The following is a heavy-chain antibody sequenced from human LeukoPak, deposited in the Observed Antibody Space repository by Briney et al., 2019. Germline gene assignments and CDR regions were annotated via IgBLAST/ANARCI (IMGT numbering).Heavy chain of an antibody. CDR1: GFAFSSYS. Sequence: GGPLRLSCAASGFAFSSYSLNWVRQAPGKGLVWVSYIGTSSSRIYYADSVKGRFTISRDNAKNSLYLQMNGLRAEDTAVYYCARGPSSQFRTDYWGQGTLVTVSS. V-gene: IGHV3-48*01. J-gene: IGHJ4*02. CDR3: ARGPSSQFRTDY. CDR2: IGTSSSRI. D-gene: IGHD2-2*01.